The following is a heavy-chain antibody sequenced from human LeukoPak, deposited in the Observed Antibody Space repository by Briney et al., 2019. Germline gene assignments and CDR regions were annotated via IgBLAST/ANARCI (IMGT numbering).Heavy chain of an antibody. Sequence: SETLSLTCTVSGGSISIYYWSWIRQPPGKGLEWLGYTYNSGSTLYNPSLKSRVTISVDTSRNEFSLKLSSVTAADTAVYYCASTSMVRGVLYGMDVWGQGTTVTVSS. J-gene: IGHJ6*02. CDR2: TYNSGST. CDR1: GGSISIYY. D-gene: IGHD3-10*01. V-gene: IGHV4-59*12. CDR3: ASTSMVRGVLYGMDV.